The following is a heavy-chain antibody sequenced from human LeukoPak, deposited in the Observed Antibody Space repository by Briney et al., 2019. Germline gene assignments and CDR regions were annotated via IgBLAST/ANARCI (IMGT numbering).Heavy chain of an antibody. CDR2: ISGSGGYI. CDR1: GFTFSDYN. D-gene: IGHD3-22*01. CDR3: SRVDDSSGYYRGAFDI. J-gene: IGHJ3*02. Sequence: GGSLRLSCAASGFTFSDYNMNWVRQAPGKGLEWVSSISGSGGYIYYSDSVKGRFTISRDNAKNSLYLQMNSLRAEDTALYYCSRVDDSSGYYRGAFDIWSQGTMVTVSS. V-gene: IGHV3-21*04.